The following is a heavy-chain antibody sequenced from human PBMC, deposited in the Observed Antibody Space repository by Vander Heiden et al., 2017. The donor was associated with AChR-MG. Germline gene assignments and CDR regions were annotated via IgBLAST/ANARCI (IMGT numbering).Heavy chain of an antibody. Sequence: QVQLVQSGAEVKKPGSSVKVSCKASGGTFSSYAISWVRQGPGQGLEWRGGIIPIFGTANYAQKSQGRVTITADKSTSTAYMELSSLRSEDTAVYYCAVVVAVNFDYWGQGTLVTVSS. D-gene: IGHD2-15*01. CDR2: IIPIFGTA. V-gene: IGHV1-69*06. J-gene: IGHJ4*02. CDR3: AVVVAVNFDY. CDR1: GGTFSSYA.